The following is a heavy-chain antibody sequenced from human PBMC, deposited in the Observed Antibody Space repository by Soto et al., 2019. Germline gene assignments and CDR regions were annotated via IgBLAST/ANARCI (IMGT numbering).Heavy chain of an antibody. CDR2: FDPEDCET. V-gene: IGHV1-24*01. CDR3: ATSGSPDYYYGMDV. CDR1: GYTLTELS. J-gene: IGHJ6*02. Sequence: ASVKVSCKVSGYTLTELSMHWVRQAPGKGLEWMGGFDPEDCETIYAQKFQGRVTMTEDTSTDTAYMELSSLRSEDTAVYYCATSGSPDYYYGMDVWGQGTTVTVSS. D-gene: IGHD1-26*01.